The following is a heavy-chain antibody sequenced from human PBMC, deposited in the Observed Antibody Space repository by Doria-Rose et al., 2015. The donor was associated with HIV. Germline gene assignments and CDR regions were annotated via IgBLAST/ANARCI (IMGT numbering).Heavy chain of an antibody. CDR3: ARSGSYSAYDFGTPLDF. CDR2: INAGNGHT. Sequence: QSGAEVREPGASVEVSCKASGYTFANYAIHWVRQAPGQRFEWMGWINAGNGHTKYSQRFQDRVNITWDTSAKTSHMELGSLRSEDTAIYYCARSGSYSAYDFGTPLDFRGQGVLVNVSS. CDR1: GYTFANYA. D-gene: IGHD5-12*01. J-gene: IGHJ4*02. V-gene: IGHV1-3*01.